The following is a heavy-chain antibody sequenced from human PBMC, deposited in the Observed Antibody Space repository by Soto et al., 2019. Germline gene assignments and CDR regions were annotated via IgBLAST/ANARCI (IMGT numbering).Heavy chain of an antibody. V-gene: IGHV1-46*01. CDR2: INPSGGST. J-gene: IGHJ4*02. CDR3: ARVSITMIGREPNPFDY. CDR1: GYTFTSYY. D-gene: IGHD3-22*01. Sequence: GASVKVSCKASGYTFTSYYMHWVRQAPGQGLEWMGIINPSGGSTSYAQKFQGRVTMTRDTSTSTVYMELSSLRSEDTAVYYCARVSITMIGREPNPFDYWGQGTLVTVSS.